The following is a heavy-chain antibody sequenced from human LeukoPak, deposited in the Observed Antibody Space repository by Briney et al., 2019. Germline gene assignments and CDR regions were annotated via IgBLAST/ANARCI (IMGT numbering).Heavy chain of an antibody. CDR2: IYYSGST. J-gene: IGHJ5*02. CDR3: ARGLNWNYVDWFDP. V-gene: IGHV4-59*01. Sequence: SETLSLTCTVSGGSISSYYWSWIRQPPGKGLEWIGYIYYSGSTNYNPSLKSRVTISVDTSKSQFSLKLSSVTAADTAVYYCARGLNWNYVDWFDPWGQGTLVTVSS. D-gene: IGHD1-7*01. CDR1: GGSISSYY.